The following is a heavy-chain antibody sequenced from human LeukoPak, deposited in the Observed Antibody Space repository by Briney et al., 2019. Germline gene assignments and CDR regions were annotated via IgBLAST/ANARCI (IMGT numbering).Heavy chain of an antibody. J-gene: IGHJ6*03. V-gene: IGHV4-34*01. D-gene: IGHD2-2*02. CDR1: GGSFSGYY. Sequence: PSETLYLTCAVYGGSFSGYYWGWIRQPPGKGLEWIGEINHSGSTNYNPSLKSRVTISVDTSKNQFSLKLSSVTAADTAVYYCARGRYCSSTSCYTSNLYYYYYYMDVWGKGTTVTVSS. CDR3: ARGRYCSSTSCYTSNLYYYYYYMDV. CDR2: INHSGST.